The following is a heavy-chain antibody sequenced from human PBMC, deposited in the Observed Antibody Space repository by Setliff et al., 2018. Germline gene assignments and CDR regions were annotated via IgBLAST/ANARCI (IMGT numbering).Heavy chain of an antibody. CDR2: INPGGLSS. Sequence: GASVKVSCKTSGYSFTSHYMHWVRQAPGQGLEWMGIINPGGLSSSSTQKFEGRGTMTRDTSTSTVYMELNSLTSDDTAVYYCARAGLAAAGRKGVFDHWGQGTLGTVS. CDR1: GYSFTSHY. CDR3: ARAGLAAAGRKGVFDH. J-gene: IGHJ4*02. V-gene: IGHV1-46*01. D-gene: IGHD6-25*01.